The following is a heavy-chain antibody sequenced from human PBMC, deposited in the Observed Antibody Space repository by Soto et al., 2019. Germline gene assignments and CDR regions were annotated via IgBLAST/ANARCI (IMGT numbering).Heavy chain of an antibody. Sequence: EVQLLESGGGLVQPGGSLRLSCAASGFIFTNYALSWVRQAPGKGLEWVAGVSGSGGSSYYAESVKARFTVSRDNSRSTLYLQMSSLRAEDSAIYYCAKDADNDDYGVFDVWGQGTLVTVSS. V-gene: IGHV3-23*01. CDR1: GFIFTNYA. J-gene: IGHJ3*01. CDR2: VSGSGGSS. D-gene: IGHD4-17*01. CDR3: AKDADNDDYGVFDV.